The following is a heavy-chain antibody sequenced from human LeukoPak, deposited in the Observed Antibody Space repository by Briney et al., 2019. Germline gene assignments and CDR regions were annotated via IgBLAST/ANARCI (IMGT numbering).Heavy chain of an antibody. CDR2: INPNSGGT. Sequence: ASVKVSCKASGYTFTGYYMHWVRQAPGQGLERMGWINPNSGGTNYAQKFQGRVTMTRDTSISTAYMELSRLRSDDTAVYYCARGRHALPGLDLVPAAIPDPWGQGTLVTVSS. V-gene: IGHV1-2*02. J-gene: IGHJ5*02. CDR1: GYTFTGYY. CDR3: ARGRHALPGLDLVPAAIPDP. D-gene: IGHD2-2*02.